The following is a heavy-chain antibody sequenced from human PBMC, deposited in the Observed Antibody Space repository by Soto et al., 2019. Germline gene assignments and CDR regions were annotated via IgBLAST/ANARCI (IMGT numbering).Heavy chain of an antibody. J-gene: IGHJ4*02. CDR3: ARVLRFLGWPNDTNCFDH. Sequence: PSETLSLSCSFSGGSINITSYDWGWIRQPPGKGLAWIGIIYFRGSTYYNPSLKSLFTISVDTSKNQFSLKLSSVTAADTAVYYCARVLRFLGWPNDTNCFDHWGQGTLVTVSS. CDR2: IYFRGST. V-gene: IGHV4-39*01. D-gene: IGHD3-3*01. CDR1: GGSINITSYD.